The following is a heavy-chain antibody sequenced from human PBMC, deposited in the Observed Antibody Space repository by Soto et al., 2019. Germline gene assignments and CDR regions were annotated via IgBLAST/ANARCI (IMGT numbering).Heavy chain of an antibody. CDR2: IIPIFGTA. CDR1: GGTFSSYS. D-gene: IGHD3-3*01. Sequence: GASVKVSCKASGGTFSSYSISWVRQAPGQGLEWMGAIIPIFGTANYAQKFQGRVTITADKSTSTAYMELSSLRSEDTAVYYCARASVVLRFLECLPSGGMDVWGQGTTVTVSS. CDR3: ARASVVLRFLECLPSGGMDV. V-gene: IGHV1-69*06. J-gene: IGHJ6*02.